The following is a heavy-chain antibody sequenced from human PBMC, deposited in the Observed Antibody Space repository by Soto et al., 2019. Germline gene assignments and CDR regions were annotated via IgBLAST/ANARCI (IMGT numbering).Heavy chain of an antibody. V-gene: IGHV4-59*11. D-gene: IGHD4-17*01. CDR3: ARVGATVTSQALGFDH. Sequence: QVQLQESGPGLVRPSETLSLTCTVSGAPISSHYWRWARQPPGKGREWIGYLYYTGSTNYNASLKSQVTMSLDTSTNQFSLMLTSVTAADTAVYYCARVGATVTSQALGFDHWGQGILVTVSS. CDR1: GAPISSHY. J-gene: IGHJ4*02. CDR2: LYYTGST.